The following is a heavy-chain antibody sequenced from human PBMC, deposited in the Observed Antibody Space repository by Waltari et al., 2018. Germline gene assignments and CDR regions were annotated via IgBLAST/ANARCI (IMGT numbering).Heavy chain of an antibody. CDR3: ARGYCSGDSCSVYFDY. CDR2: INHSGST. J-gene: IGHJ4*02. V-gene: IGHV4-34*02. CDR1: GGSFSGYY. D-gene: IGHD2-15*01. Sequence: QVQLQQWGAGLLKPSETLSLTCAVYGGSFSGYYWSWIRQPPGKGLEWIGEINHSGSTNYNPSLKSRVTISVDTSKNQFSLKVNSVTAADTAVYYCARGYCSGDSCSVYFDYRGQGTLVTVSS.